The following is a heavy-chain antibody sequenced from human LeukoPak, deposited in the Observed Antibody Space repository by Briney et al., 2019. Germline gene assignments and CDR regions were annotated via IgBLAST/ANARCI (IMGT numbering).Heavy chain of an antibody. J-gene: IGHJ4*02. CDR3: AILSHGDPFDY. CDR2: ISSSSSYI. CDR1: GFTFSSYA. D-gene: IGHD4-17*01. Sequence: PGGTLRLSCAASGFTFSSYAMTWVRQAPGKGLEWVSSISSSSSYIYYADSVKGRFTISRDNAKNSLYLQMNGLRAEDTAVYYCAILSHGDPFDYWGQGTLVTVSS. V-gene: IGHV3-21*01.